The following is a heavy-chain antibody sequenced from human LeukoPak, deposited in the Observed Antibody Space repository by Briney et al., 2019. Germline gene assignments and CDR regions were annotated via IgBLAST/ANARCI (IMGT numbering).Heavy chain of an antibody. J-gene: IGHJ5*02. CDR2: IYHSGST. CDR1: GGSISSSNW. V-gene: IGHV4-4*02. Sequence: SGTLSLTCAVSGGSISSSNWWSWVRQPPGKGLEWIGEIYHSGSTNYNPSLKSRVTISVDKSKNQFSLKLSSVAAADTAVYYCARSYDILTGPPNWFDPWGQGTLVTVSS. D-gene: IGHD3-9*01. CDR3: ARSYDILTGPPNWFDP.